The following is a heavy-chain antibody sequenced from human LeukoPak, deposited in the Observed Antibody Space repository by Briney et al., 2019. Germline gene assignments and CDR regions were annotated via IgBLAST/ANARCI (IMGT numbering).Heavy chain of an antibody. Sequence: SETLSLTCAVYGGSFSGYYWSWIRQPPGKGLEWIGEINHSGSTDYNPSLKSRVTISVDTSKNQFPLKLSSVTAADTAVYYCARRGRFGSNYFDYWGQGTLVTVSS. CDR3: ARRGRFGSNYFDY. CDR1: GGSFSGYY. V-gene: IGHV4-34*01. D-gene: IGHD3-10*01. CDR2: INHSGST. J-gene: IGHJ4*02.